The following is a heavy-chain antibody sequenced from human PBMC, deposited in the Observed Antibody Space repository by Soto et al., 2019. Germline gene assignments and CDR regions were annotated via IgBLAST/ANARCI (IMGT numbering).Heavy chain of an antibody. J-gene: IGHJ5*02. V-gene: IGHV4-34*01. Sequence: SETLSLTCAVYGGSFSGYYWSWIRQPPGKGLEWIGEINHSGSTNYNPSLKSRVTISVDTSKNQFSLKLSSVTAADTAVYYCARGRKGSKRANNWFDPWGQGTLVNVSS. CDR1: GGSFSGYY. CDR2: INHSGST. CDR3: ARGRKGSKRANNWFDP. D-gene: IGHD4-4*01.